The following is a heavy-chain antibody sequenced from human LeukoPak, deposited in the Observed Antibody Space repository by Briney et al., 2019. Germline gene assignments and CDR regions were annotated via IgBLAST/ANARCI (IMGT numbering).Heavy chain of an antibody. J-gene: IGHJ4*02. CDR3: ARGRAGIAAAGFDY. D-gene: IGHD6-13*01. Sequence: GGSLRLSCATSGFTFSMSSMHWVRLAPGKGLEWLAGIPFDGANKFSGDSVKGRFSISRDNSKNTLYLQMNSLRLDDTAVYFCARGRAGIAAAGFDYWGQGTLVTVSS. V-gene: IGHV3-30*04. CDR1: GFTFSMSS. CDR2: IPFDGANK.